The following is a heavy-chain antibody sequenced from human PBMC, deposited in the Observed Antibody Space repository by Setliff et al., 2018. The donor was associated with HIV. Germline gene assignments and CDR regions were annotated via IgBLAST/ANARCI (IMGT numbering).Heavy chain of an antibody. V-gene: IGHV4-31*03. CDR3: ARSRGQQLVFDH. D-gene: IGHD6-13*01. Sequence: SETLSLTCTVSGGSISSGDHYWNWIRRHPGKGLEWIGYIYYSGSTYYNPSLKSRISVSVHTSKNQFSLKLSSVTAADTAVYYCARSRGQQLVFDHWGQGTLVTVSS. CDR2: IYYSGST. CDR1: GGSISSGDHY. J-gene: IGHJ4*02.